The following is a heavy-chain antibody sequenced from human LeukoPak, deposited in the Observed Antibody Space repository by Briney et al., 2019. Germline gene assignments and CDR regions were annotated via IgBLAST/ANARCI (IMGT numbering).Heavy chain of an antibody. D-gene: IGHD3-10*01. V-gene: IGHV3-23*01. CDR2: ISGSGGST. Sequence: GGSLRLSCAASGFTFSSYAMSWVRQAAGKGRGWVSSISGSGGSTYYADSVKGRFTISRDNSKNTLYLQMNSLSAENTAVYYCAKAGSSLPVPVYYYSGMDVWGQGTTVTVSS. CDR1: GFTFSSYA. CDR3: AKAGSSLPVPVYYYSGMDV. J-gene: IGHJ6*02.